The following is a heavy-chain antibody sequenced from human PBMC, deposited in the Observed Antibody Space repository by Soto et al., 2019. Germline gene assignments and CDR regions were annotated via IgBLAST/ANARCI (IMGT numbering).Heavy chain of an antibody. D-gene: IGHD5-18*01. V-gene: IGHV1-69*12. Sequence: QVQLVQSGAEVKKPESSVKVSCKAPGGTFSTYAISWVRQAPGQGLEWMGGIIPMFGTANYAQRSQDRVKITADETTNTVYMELSSLRSEDTAVYFCASGIQLWLRRINNGYSGWGQGTLVTVSS. CDR1: GGTFSTYA. CDR3: ASGIQLWLRRINNGYSG. CDR2: IIPMFGTA. J-gene: IGHJ4*02.